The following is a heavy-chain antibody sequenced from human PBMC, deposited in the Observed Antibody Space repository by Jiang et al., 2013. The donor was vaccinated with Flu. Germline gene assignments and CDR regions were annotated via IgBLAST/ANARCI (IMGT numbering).Heavy chain of an antibody. D-gene: IGHD6-13*01. J-gene: IGHJ4*02. CDR3: ARGLIAAAGVFDY. Sequence: SSSSSYIYYADSVKGRFTISRDNAKNSLYLQMNSLRAEDTAVYYCARGLIAAAGVFDYWGQGTLVTVSS. V-gene: IGHV3-21*01. CDR2: SSSSSYI.